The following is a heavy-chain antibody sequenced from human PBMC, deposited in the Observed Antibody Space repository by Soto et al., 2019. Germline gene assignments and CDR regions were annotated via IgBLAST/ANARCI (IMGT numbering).Heavy chain of an antibody. Sequence: QVQLVQSGAEVKKPESSVRVSCKASGGTFNSYAITWVRQAPGQGLEWMGGTIPMFGTTNYAEKFQGRVTISADESTNTAYMERSSLGSEDTAVYYCTRCGIRYHSIGYYLGIDGMDVWGQGTTVIVSS. CDR1: GGTFNSYA. D-gene: IGHD3-22*01. CDR2: TIPMFGTT. J-gene: IGHJ6*02. CDR3: TRCGIRYHSIGYYLGIDGMDV. V-gene: IGHV1-69*12.